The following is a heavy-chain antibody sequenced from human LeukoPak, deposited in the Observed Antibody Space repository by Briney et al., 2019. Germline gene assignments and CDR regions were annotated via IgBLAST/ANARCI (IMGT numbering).Heavy chain of an antibody. V-gene: IGHV4-59*01. CDR3: ARDPGVGATYAFDI. D-gene: IGHD1-26*01. Sequence: SETLSLTCIVSGGSISSYYWSWIRQPPGKGLEWIGYIDYSGSTNYNPSLKSRVTISVDTSKKQFSLKLSSVTAADTAVYYCARDPGVGATYAFDIWGQGTMVTVSS. J-gene: IGHJ3*02. CDR2: IDYSGST. CDR1: GGSISSYY.